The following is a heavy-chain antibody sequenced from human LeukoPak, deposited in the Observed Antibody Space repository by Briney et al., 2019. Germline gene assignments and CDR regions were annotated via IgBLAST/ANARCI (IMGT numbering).Heavy chain of an antibody. CDR2: IYSGGST. CDR3: AKVLRSSMEIDY. V-gene: IGHV3-53*01. Sequence: GGSLRLSCAASGFTVSSNYMSWVRQAPGKGLEWVSVIYSGGSTYYADSVKGRFTISRDDSKNTLYLQMNSLRAEDTAVYYCAKVLRSSMEIDYWGQGTLVTVSS. CDR1: GFTVSSNY. D-gene: IGHD6-19*01. J-gene: IGHJ4*02.